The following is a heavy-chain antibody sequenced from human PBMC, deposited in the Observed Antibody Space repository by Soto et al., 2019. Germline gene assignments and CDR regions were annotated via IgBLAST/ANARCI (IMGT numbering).Heavy chain of an antibody. CDR3: AKEAIVVVPAARLSTYFDY. CDR1: GFTFSSYG. CDR2: ISYDGSNK. J-gene: IGHJ4*02. Sequence: QVQLVESGGGVVQPGRSLRLSCAASGFTFSSYGMHWVRQAPGKGLEWVAVISYDGSNKYYADSVKGRFTISRENSKNTLYLQMKSLRAEDTAVYYCAKEAIVVVPAARLSTYFDYWGQGTLVTVS. V-gene: IGHV3-30*18. D-gene: IGHD2-2*01.